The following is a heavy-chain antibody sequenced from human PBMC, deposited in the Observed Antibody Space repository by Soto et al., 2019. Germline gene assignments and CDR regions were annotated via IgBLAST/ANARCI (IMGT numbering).Heavy chain of an antibody. CDR1: GGSISSSSYY. J-gene: IGHJ4*02. CDR3: ARTSKGGPLFDY. CDR2: IYYSGST. V-gene: IGHV4-39*07. D-gene: IGHD4-4*01. Sequence: SETLSLTCTVSGGSISSSSYYWGWIRQPPGKGLEWIGSIYYSGSTNYNPSFKSRVAMSVDKSKNQFSLKLNSVTAADTALYYGARTSKGGPLFDYWGKGSLVPVSS.